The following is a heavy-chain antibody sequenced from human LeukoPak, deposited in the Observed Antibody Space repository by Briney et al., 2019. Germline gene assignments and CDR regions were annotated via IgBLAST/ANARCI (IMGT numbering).Heavy chain of an antibody. D-gene: IGHD6-13*01. V-gene: IGHV3-21*01. J-gene: IGHJ4*02. CDR2: INILSNYI. Sequence: PGGSLRLSCAASGFTFSSYSMNWVRQAPGKGLEWVSSINILSNYIYYADSVKGRFTISRDNAKNSLYLQMNSLRAEDTAVYYCARDSHSSSWYSEFDYWGQGNLVTVSS. CDR1: GFTFSSYS. CDR3: ARDSHSSSWYSEFDY.